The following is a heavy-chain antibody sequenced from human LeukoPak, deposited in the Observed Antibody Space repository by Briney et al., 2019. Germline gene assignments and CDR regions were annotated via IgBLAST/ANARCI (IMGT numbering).Heavy chain of an antibody. D-gene: IGHD3-16*02. V-gene: IGHV4-38-2*02. Sequence: KSSETLSLTCTVSGYSISSGYYWGWIRQPPGKGLEWIGSIYYSGSTYYNPSLKSRVTISVDTSKNQFSLKLSSVTAADTAVYYCARTYYDYVWGSYRSGLVLPWGQGTLVTVSS. CDR2: IYYSGST. CDR1: GYSISSGYY. J-gene: IGHJ4*02. CDR3: ARTYYDYVWGSYRSGLVLP.